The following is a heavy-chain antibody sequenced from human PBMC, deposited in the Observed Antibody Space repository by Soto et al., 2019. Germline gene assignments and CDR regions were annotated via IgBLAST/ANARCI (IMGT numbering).Heavy chain of an antibody. V-gene: IGHV4-31*03. CDR3: ARIGNPDASLYFDY. Sequence: QVQLQESGPGLVKPSQTLSLTCTVSGGSISVGVYYWNWIRQLPGKGPEWIGYTYHTGSTYYNPSLESRVTIAVDPSKHQFSLRLSSVTAADTAVYYCARIGNPDASLYFDYWGQGTRVTVSS. D-gene: IGHD2-2*01. CDR1: GGSISVGVYY. J-gene: IGHJ4*02. CDR2: TYHTGST.